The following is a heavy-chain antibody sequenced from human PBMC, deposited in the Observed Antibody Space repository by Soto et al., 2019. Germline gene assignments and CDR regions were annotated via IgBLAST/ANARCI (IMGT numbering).Heavy chain of an antibody. V-gene: IGHV1-8*01. CDR3: AREDSGYDPRYYYYYYMDV. D-gene: IGHD5-12*01. CDR1: GYTFTSYD. CDR2: MNPNSGNT. Sequence: ASVKVSCKASGYTFTSYDINWVRQATGQGLEWMGWMNPNSGNTGYAQKFQGRVTKTRNTSISTAYMELSSLRSEDTAVYYCAREDSGYDPRYYYYYYMDVWGKGTKVTVSS. J-gene: IGHJ6*03.